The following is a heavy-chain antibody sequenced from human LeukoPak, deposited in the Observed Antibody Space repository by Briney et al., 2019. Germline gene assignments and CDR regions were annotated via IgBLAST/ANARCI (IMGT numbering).Heavy chain of an antibody. CDR1: GFTFISYA. Sequence: GSLRLSCSASGFTFISYAMTWVRQAPGRGLEWVSYIIGTGDNVYYADSVEGRFTISRDNSKNTLYLQMNSLRAEDTAVYYCARRYYNASGYYSLDHWGQGTLVTVSS. V-gene: IGHV3-23*01. J-gene: IGHJ4*02. CDR2: IIGTGDNV. CDR3: ARRYYNASGYYSLDH. D-gene: IGHD3-22*01.